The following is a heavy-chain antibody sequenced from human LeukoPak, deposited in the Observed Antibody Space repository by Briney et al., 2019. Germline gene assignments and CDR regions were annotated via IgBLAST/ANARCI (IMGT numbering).Heavy chain of an antibody. D-gene: IGHD3-22*01. Sequence: SETLSLTCTVSGGSISSSSYYWGWIRQPPGKGLEWIGNIYYSGSTYYNPSLKSRVTMSVDTSNHHFSVRLSSVTAADTAVYYCVRSASYDSSRFDAFDIWGQGTPVTVSS. CDR3: VRSASYDSSRFDAFDI. V-gene: IGHV4-39*02. CDR1: GGSISSSSYY. J-gene: IGHJ3*02. CDR2: IYYSGST.